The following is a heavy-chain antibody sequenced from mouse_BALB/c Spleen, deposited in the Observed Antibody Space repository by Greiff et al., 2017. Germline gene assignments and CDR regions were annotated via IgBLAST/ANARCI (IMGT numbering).Heavy chain of an antibody. V-gene: IGHV3-6*02. D-gene: IGHD1-2*01. CDR2: ISYDGSN. Sequence: EVKLQESGPGLVKPSQSLSLTCSVTGYSITSCYYWNWIRQFPGNKLEWMGYISYDGSNNYNPSLKNRISITRDTSKNQFFLKLNSVTTEDTATYYCARDGGFGRAWFAYWGQGTLVTVSA. CDR3: ARDGGFGRAWFAY. CDR1: GYSITSCYY. J-gene: IGHJ3*01.